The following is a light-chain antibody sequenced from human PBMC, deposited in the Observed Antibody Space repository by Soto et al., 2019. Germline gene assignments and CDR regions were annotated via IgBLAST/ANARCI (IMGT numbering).Light chain of an antibody. CDR3: QQRTNWPPWT. CDR1: QSVSSSY. V-gene: IGKV3D-20*02. CDR2: GAS. J-gene: IGKJ1*01. Sequence: EIVLTQSPGTLSLSPGERATLSCRASQSVSSSYLAWYQQKPGQAPRLLIYGASNRATGTPARFSGSGSGTDFTLTISSLEPEDFAVYYCQQRTNWPPWTFGQGTKVEIK.